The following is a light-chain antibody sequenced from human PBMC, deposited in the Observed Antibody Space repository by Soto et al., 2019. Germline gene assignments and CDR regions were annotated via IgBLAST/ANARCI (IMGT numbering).Light chain of an antibody. V-gene: IGKV1-33*01. Sequence: DIQMTQSPSSLSASVGDRVTITCQASQDIDNNLNWYQQRSGKAPKVLIYDASNLKGGVPSRFSVSGSGTDFTFTISSLQPEDIATYYCQQYDDFPYTFGQGTKLEI. CDR1: QDIDNN. CDR3: QQYDDFPYT. J-gene: IGKJ2*01. CDR2: DAS.